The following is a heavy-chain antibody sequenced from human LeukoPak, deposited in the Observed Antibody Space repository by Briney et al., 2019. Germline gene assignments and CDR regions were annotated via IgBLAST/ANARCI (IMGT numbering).Heavy chain of an antibody. V-gene: IGHV3-48*03. CDR3: ARSSPGNYGDYQFDY. D-gene: IGHD4-17*01. J-gene: IGHJ4*02. Sequence: GGSLRLFCSASGFTFSSYEMNWVRQAPGKGLEWILYITGSGDTIYYADSVKGRFTISRDNAKNSLFLQMNSLTADDTAVYYCARSSPGNYGDYQFDYWGQGTLVTVSS. CDR1: GFTFSSYE. CDR2: ITGSGDTI.